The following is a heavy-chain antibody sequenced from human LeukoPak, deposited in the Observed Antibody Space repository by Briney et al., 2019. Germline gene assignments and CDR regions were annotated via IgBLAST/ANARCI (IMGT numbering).Heavy chain of an antibody. Sequence: GGSLRLSCAGSGFTFSNAWMNWVRQAPGKGLEWVGRIKSKTDGGTTDYAAPVKGRFTVSRDDSKNTLYLQMNSLKTEDTAVYYCTTVTEYYDFWSGYYYDDYWGQGTLVTVSS. V-gene: IGHV3-15*07. CDR1: GFTFSNAW. D-gene: IGHD3-3*01. J-gene: IGHJ4*02. CDR2: IKSKTDGGTT. CDR3: TTVTEYYDFWSGYYYDDY.